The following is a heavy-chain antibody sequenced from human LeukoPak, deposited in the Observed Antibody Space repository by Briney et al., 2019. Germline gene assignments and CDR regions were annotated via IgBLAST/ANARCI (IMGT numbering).Heavy chain of an antibody. Sequence: GGSLRLSCAASGFTFSSYAMSWVRKAPGKGLEWVSAISDSDGNTYYADSVKGRFTISRDNSKNTLYLQMNSLRAEDTAVYYCASALRIYYYFDYWGQGTLVTVSS. D-gene: IGHD1-26*01. CDR3: ASALRIYYYFDY. J-gene: IGHJ4*02. CDR1: GFTFSSYA. CDR2: ISDSDGNT. V-gene: IGHV3-23*01.